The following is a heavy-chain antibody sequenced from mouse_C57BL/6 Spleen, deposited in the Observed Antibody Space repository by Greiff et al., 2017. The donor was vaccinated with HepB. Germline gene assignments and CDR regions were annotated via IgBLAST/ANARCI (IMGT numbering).Heavy chain of an antibody. J-gene: IGHJ4*01. V-gene: IGHV1-55*01. CDR3: ARQLRLRGYAIDY. D-gene: IGHD3-2*02. Sequence: QVQLQQPGAELVKPGASVKMSCKASGYTFTSYWITWVKQRPGQGLEWIGDIYPGSGSTNYNEKFKSKATLTVDTSSSTAYMQLSSLTSEDSAVYYCARQLRLRGYAIDYWCQGTSVTVSS. CDR2: IYPGSGST. CDR1: GYTFTSYW.